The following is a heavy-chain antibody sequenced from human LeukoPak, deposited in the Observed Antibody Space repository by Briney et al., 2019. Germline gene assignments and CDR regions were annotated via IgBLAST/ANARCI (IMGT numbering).Heavy chain of an antibody. CDR3: ARLSWGTGVAGLDP. D-gene: IGHD6-19*01. CDR2: ISSSSSYI. V-gene: IGHV3-21*01. J-gene: IGHJ5*02. Sequence: PGGSLRLSCAASGFTFSSYSMNWVRQAPGKGLEWVSSISSSSSYIYYADSVKGRFTISRDNAKNSLYLQMNSLRADDTAIYYCARLSWGTGVAGLDPWGQGTLVTVSS. CDR1: GFTFSSYS.